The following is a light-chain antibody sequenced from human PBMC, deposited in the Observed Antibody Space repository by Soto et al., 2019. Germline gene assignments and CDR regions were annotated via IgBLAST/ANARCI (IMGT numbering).Light chain of an antibody. Sequence: EIRSTQSPCTLFLSPGESSTHSCRASQSVSSSYLAWYQQKPGQAPRLPIYGASSRASGIPDRFFGSGSGTDFTLTINSLEPEDFAVHYCQQFASLVPIPFCQVARLAIK. CDR1: QSVSSSY. V-gene: IGKV3-20*01. CDR3: QQFASLVPIP. CDR2: GAS. J-gene: IGKJ5*01.